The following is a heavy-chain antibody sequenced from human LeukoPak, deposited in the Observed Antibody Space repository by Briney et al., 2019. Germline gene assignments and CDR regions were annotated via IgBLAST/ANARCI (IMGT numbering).Heavy chain of an antibody. CDR3: ARGGMITFGGVIVEYYFDY. Sequence: ASVKVSCKASGGTFSGYAISWVRQAPGQGLEWMGGIIPIFGTANYAQKFQGRVTIPADESTSTAYMELSSLRPEDTAVYYCARGGMITFGGVIVEYYFDYWGQGTLVTVSS. J-gene: IGHJ4*02. V-gene: IGHV1-69*13. CDR1: GGTFSGYA. D-gene: IGHD3-16*02. CDR2: IIPIFGTA.